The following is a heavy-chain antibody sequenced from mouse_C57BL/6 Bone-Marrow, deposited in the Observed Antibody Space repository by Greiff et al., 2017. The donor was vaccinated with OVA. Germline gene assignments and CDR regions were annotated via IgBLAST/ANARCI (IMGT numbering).Heavy chain of an antibody. J-gene: IGHJ2*01. Sequence: QVQLQQSGPELMKPGASVQLSCKASGYTFTSYDINWVKQRPGPGLAWIGWIYPRDGSTKYNEKFKGKATLTVDTSSSTAYMELHSLTSEDSAVYFCARENYASGDYWGQGTTLTVSA. CDR1: GYTFTSYD. CDR2: IYPRDGST. D-gene: IGHD1-1*02. CDR3: ARENYASGDY. V-gene: IGHV1-85*01.